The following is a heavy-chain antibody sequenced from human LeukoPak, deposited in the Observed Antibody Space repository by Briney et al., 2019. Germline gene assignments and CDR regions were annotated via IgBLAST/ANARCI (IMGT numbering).Heavy chain of an antibody. CDR2: INHSGST. V-gene: IGHV4-34*01. Sequence: SETLSLTCAVHGGSFSGYYWSWTRQPPGKGLEWIGEINHSGSTNYNPSLKSRVTISVDTSKNQFSLKLSSVTAADTAVYYCARGSTVFDYWGQGTLVTVSS. CDR1: GGSFSGYY. D-gene: IGHD4-11*01. CDR3: ARGSTVFDY. J-gene: IGHJ4*02.